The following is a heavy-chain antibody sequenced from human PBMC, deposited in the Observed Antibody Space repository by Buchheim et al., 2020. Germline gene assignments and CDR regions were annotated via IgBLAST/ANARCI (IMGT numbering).Heavy chain of an antibody. CDR1: GFTVSSNY. V-gene: IGHV3-53*02. Sequence: EVQLVETGGGLIQPGGSLRLSCAASGFTVSSNYMSWVRQAPGKGLEWVSISYSGGNTNYADSVKGRFTISRDNSKKTLYLQMNSLRAEDTAVYYCARHCGGDCYYFDYWGQGTL. D-gene: IGHD2-21*02. CDR3: ARHCGGDCYYFDY. CDR2: SYSGGNT. J-gene: IGHJ4*02.